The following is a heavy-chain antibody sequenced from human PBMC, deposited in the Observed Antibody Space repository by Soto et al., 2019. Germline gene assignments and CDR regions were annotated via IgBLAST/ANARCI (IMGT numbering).Heavy chain of an antibody. CDR1: GGSFSGYY. J-gene: IGHJ4*02. D-gene: IGHD6-19*01. CDR2: INHSGST. CDR3: ARGQWLVPPPRGDYFDY. V-gene: IGHV4-34*01. Sequence: SETLSLTCAVYGGSFSGYYWSWIRQPPGKGLEWIGEINHSGSTNYNPSLKSRVTISVDTSKNQFSLKLSSVTAADTAVYYCARGQWLVPPPRGDYFDYWGQGTLVTVSS.